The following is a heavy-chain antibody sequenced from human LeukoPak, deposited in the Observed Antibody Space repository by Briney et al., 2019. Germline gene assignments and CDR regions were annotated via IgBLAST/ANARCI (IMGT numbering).Heavy chain of an antibody. Sequence: GGSLRLSCAASGFTFSSYGMSWVRQAPGKGLEWVSAISGSGGSTYYADSVKGRFTISRDNSKNTLYLQMNSLRAEDTAVYYCAKDNSGYGFLDLWGRGTLVTVSS. V-gene: IGHV3-23*01. CDR2: ISGSGGST. CDR1: GFTFSSYG. D-gene: IGHD5-12*01. CDR3: AKDNSGYGFLDL. J-gene: IGHJ2*01.